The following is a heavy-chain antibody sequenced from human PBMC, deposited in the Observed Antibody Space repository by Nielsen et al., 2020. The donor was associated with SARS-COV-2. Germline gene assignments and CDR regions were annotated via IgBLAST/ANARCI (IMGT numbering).Heavy chain of an antibody. CDR3: AKTIGDGYINFDY. V-gene: IGHV3-23*01. CDR1: GFTFSSYA. J-gene: IGHJ4*02. Sequence: GESLKISCAASGFTFSSYAMSWVRQAPGKGLEWVSAISGSGGSTYYADSVKGRFTISRDNSKSTLYLQMNSLRAEDTAVYYCAKTIGDGYINFDYWGQGTLVTVSS. CDR2: ISGSGGST. D-gene: IGHD5-24*01.